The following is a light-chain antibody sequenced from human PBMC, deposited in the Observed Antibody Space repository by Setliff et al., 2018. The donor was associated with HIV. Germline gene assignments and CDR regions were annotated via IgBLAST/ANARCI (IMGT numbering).Light chain of an antibody. J-gene: IGLJ2*01. Sequence: QSALPQPASVSGSPGQSITISCTGSGSDIGGYNYVSWYQQLPGKAPKVIIFDVSNRPSGGSKRFSGSKSGNVASLTISGLQAEDEGDYYCGSYTSSDTLVFGGGTK. CDR3: GSYTSSDTLV. CDR2: DVS. V-gene: IGLV2-14*03. CDR1: GSDIGGYNY.